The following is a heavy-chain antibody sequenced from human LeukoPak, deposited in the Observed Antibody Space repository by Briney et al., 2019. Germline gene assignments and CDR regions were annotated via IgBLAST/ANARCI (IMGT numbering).Heavy chain of an antibody. J-gene: IGHJ4*02. D-gene: IGHD1/OR15-1a*01. V-gene: IGHV3-43*01. CDR1: GFTFDNYI. CDR3: AKDIGNPEDGTIGLDY. Sequence: GGSLRLSCAASGFTFDNYIMHWVRQAPGKGLEWVSLISADGVSPYYADSVKGRFTISRDNSKNSLFLQMNSVRREDTALYYCAKDIGNPEDGTIGLDYWGQGTLVTVSP. CDR2: ISADGVSP.